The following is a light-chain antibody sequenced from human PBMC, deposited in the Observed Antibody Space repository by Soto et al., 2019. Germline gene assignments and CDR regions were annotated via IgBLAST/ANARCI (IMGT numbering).Light chain of an antibody. V-gene: IGKV3-20*01. CDR2: GAS. CDR3: QQYGGSLPIT. J-gene: IGKJ5*01. Sequence: ETVLTQAPGTLSLSPGERATLSCRACQSVGSNHLAWYQQKPGQAPRLLIYGASSRATGIPNRVSGSGSGTDFTLTISGLEPEDFAVYYCQQYGGSLPITFGQGTRLEIK. CDR1: QSVGSNH.